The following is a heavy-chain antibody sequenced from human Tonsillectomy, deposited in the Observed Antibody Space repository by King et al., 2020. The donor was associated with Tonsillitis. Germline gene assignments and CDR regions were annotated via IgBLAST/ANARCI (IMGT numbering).Heavy chain of an antibody. CDR1: GFTVSSSY. J-gene: IGHJ4*02. D-gene: IGHD2-8*01. CDR3: ARDYCSNGVCYFDY. V-gene: IGHV3-53*04. CDR2: IYSGGST. Sequence: VQLVESGGGLVQPGGSLRLSCAASGFTVSSSYMSWVRQAPGKGLEWVSVIYSGGSTYYADSVKGRFTISRHNSKNTLYFQMNSLRAEDTAVYYCARDYCSNGVCYFDYWGQGTLVTVSS.